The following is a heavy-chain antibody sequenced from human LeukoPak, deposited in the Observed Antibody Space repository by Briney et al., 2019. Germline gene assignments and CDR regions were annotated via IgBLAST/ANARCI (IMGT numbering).Heavy chain of an antibody. CDR3: ARHAVDTALIDY. V-gene: IGHV4-59*08. CDR1: DGSINTYY. J-gene: IGHJ4*02. Sequence: SETLSLTCTVSDGSINTYYWSWLRQPPGKGLEWIAYIFYSGSTDYNPSLKSRVTISIDTSRNQFSLKVSSVTAADTAVYYCARHAVDTALIDYWGQGTLVTVSS. D-gene: IGHD5-18*01. CDR2: IFYSGST.